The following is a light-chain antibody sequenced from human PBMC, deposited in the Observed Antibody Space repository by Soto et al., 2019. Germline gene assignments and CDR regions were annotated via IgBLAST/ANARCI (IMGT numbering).Light chain of an antibody. J-gene: IGKJ2*01. CDR1: QSLLYSDGNTY. Sequence: DVVVTQSPLSLPVTIGQPASISCKSSQSLLYSDGNTYLTWYQQRPGRSPRRLIYSVSNRDSGVPDRFSGSGSGTDFTLKIDRVEAEDVGVYYCMQGTYWPYTFGKGTKLDI. CDR2: SVS. CDR3: MQGTYWPYT. V-gene: IGKV2-30*01.